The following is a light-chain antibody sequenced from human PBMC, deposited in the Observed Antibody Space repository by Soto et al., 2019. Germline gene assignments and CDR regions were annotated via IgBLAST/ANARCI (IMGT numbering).Light chain of an antibody. V-gene: IGLV1-47*01. Sequence: QSVLTQPPSASGTPGQRVTISCSGSSSNIGSNYVYWYQQLPGTAPKLLIYRNNQRPSGVPDRFSGSKSGTSASLAISGLRSEDEADYYCAAWDDSLSGNVVFGAGTKLTVL. J-gene: IGLJ2*01. CDR1: SSNIGSNY. CDR3: AAWDDSLSGNVV. CDR2: RNN.